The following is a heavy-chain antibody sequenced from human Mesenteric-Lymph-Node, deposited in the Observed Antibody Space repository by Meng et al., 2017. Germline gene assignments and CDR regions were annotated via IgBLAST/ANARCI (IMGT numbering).Heavy chain of an antibody. CDR2: IYYSGRT. V-gene: IGHV4-39*01. J-gene: IGHJ5*02. CDR3: ARPIAAAGWFDP. Sequence: PGPGPGLGKPSETLSLPSTSSGGPINSSSYYWGWIRQPPGKGLEWIGSIYYSGRTYYNPSLKSRVTISVDTSKNQFSLKLSSVTAADTAVYYCARPIAAAGWFDPWGQGTLVTVSS. D-gene: IGHD6-13*01. CDR1: GGPINSSSYY.